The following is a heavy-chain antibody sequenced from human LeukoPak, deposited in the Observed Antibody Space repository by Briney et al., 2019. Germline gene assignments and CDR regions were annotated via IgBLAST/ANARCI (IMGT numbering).Heavy chain of an antibody. CDR3: AKDGTYYYDSSGYYFVY. Sequence: GSLRLSCAASGLTFSSYAMSWVRQAPGKGLEWVSAISGSGGSTYYADSVKGRFTISRDNSKNTLYLQMNSLRAEDTAVYYCAKDGTYYYDSSGYYFVYWGQGTLVTVSS. V-gene: IGHV3-23*01. CDR1: GLTFSSYA. CDR2: ISGSGGST. J-gene: IGHJ4*02. D-gene: IGHD3-22*01.